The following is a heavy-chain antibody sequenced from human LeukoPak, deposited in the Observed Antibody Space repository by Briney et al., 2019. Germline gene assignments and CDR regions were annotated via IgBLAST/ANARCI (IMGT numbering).Heavy chain of an antibody. Sequence: SETLSLTCIVSGGSISTINYYWGWIRQPPGKGLEWIGTIYYSGSTYHNPSLKSRVTISVDTSKNQFSLKLSSVTAPDTAVYYYARETKTFYFDSSAYYPYSIDSWGQGTLVTVSS. V-gene: IGHV4-39*02. CDR2: IYYSGST. D-gene: IGHD3-22*01. J-gene: IGHJ4*02. CDR3: ARETKTFYFDSSAYYPYSIDS. CDR1: GGSISTINYY.